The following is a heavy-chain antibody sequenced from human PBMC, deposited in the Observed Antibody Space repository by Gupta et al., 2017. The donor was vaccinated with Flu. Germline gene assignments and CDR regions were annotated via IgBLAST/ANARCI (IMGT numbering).Heavy chain of an antibody. CDR1: GLTVSSSY. CDR3: AKSQRGSSTDCFDY. CDR2: IYGGGTT. V-gene: IGHV3-53*02. D-gene: IGHD3-16*01. J-gene: IGHJ4*02. Sequence: EVLLVETGGGLIQPGGSLRLSCAVSGLTVSSSYMNWVRQAPGKSLEWVSLIYGGGTTSYADSVKGRFTISRDNSKNTVYLQMNSLRVGDTAMYYCAKSQRGSSTDCFDYWGQGIQVTVSS.